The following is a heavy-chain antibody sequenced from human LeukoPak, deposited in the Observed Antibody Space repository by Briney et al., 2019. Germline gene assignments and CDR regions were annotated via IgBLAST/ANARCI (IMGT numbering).Heavy chain of an antibody. CDR1: GVSLSNYA. D-gene: IGHD3-10*01. CDR2: ISERGGST. V-gene: IGHV3-23*01. Sequence: PGGSLRLSCVVSGVSLSNYAMTWVRQAPGKGLEWVSYISERGGSTTYADSVKGRFTISRDTPLNTLYLQMNNLRAEDTAVYFCAKRGVVIRGILVIGYHQEAYHYDFWGQGVLVTASS. J-gene: IGHJ4*02. CDR3: AKRGVVIRGILVIGYHQEAYHYDF.